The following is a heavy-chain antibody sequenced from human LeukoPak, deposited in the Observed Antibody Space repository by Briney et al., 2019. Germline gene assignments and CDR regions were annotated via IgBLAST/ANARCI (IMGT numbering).Heavy chain of an antibody. V-gene: IGHV3-23*01. CDR1: GFTFTYYA. CDR3: ANAVAAAGYGMDV. J-gene: IGHJ6*02. Sequence: GGSLRLSCAASGFTFTYYAMTWVRQAPGKGLEWVSSISGSGGSTYYADSVKGRFTVSRDNSKNTLFLQMNSLRAEDTAVFYCANAVAAAGYGMDVWGQGTTVTVSS. CDR2: ISGSGGST. D-gene: IGHD6-13*01.